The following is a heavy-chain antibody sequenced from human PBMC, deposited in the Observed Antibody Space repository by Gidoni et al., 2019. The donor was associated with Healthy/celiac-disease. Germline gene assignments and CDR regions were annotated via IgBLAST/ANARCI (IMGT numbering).Heavy chain of an antibody. V-gene: IGHV3-21*01. Sequence: EVQLVESGGGLVKPGGSLRLSWAASGFPFSSYSMNWVRQAPGKGLEWVSSISSSSSYIYYADSVKGRFTISRDNAKNSLYLQMNSLRAEDTAVYYCARDPGNPITGTTNWGQGTLVTVSS. CDR3: ARDPGNPITGTTN. J-gene: IGHJ4*02. CDR1: GFPFSSYS. CDR2: ISSSSSYI. D-gene: IGHD1-20*01.